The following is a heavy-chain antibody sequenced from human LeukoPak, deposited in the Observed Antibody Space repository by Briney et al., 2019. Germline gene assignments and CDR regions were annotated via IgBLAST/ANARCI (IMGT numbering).Heavy chain of an antibody. Sequence: ASETLSLTCAVSGGSISSGGYSWSWIRQPPGKGLEWIGYIYHSGSTYYNPSLKSRVTISVDRSKNQFSLKLSSVTAADTAVYYCARGRLGVPDYWGQGTLVTVSS. CDR2: IYHSGST. V-gene: IGHV4-30-2*01. D-gene: IGHD7-27*01. CDR1: GGSISSGGYS. J-gene: IGHJ4*02. CDR3: ARGRLGVPDY.